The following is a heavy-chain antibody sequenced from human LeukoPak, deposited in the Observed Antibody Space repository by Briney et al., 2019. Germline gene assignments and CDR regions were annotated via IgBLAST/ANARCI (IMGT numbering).Heavy chain of an antibody. J-gene: IGHJ5*02. CDR2: ISYDGSNK. D-gene: IGHD2-2*01. V-gene: IGHV3-30-3*01. Sequence: GGSLRLSCAASGFTFSSYAMHWVRQAPGKGLEWVAVISYDGSNKYYADSVKGRFTISRDNSKNTLYLQMNSLRAEDTAVYYCARDQVVVPAAMQFDPWGQGTLVTVSS. CDR1: GFTFSSYA. CDR3: ARDQVVVPAAMQFDP.